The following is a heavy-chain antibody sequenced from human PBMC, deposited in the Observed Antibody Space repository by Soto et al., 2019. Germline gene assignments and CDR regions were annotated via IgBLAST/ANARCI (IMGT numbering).Heavy chain of an antibody. CDR2: IYYSGST. D-gene: IGHD6-6*01. CDR1: GDSISSGDYY. Sequence: PSETLSLTCTVSGDSISSGDYYGSWLRQPPGKGLEWIGYIYYSGSTYYNPSLKSRVTISVDTSKNQFSLKLSSVTAADTAVYYCAREATIAARLDSWGQGTLVTVSS. J-gene: IGHJ4*02. CDR3: AREATIAARLDS. V-gene: IGHV4-30-4*01.